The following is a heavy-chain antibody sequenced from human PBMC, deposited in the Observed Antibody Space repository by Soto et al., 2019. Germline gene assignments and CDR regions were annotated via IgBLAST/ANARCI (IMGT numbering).Heavy chain of an antibody. V-gene: IGHV3-23*01. D-gene: IGHD3-22*01. CDR2: ISGSGGST. CDR1: GFTFSSYA. J-gene: IGHJ5*02. Sequence: GGSLRLSCAASGFTFSSYAMSWVRQAPGKGLEWVSAISGSGGSTYYADSVKGRFTISRDNSKNTLYLQMNSLRAEDTAVYYCAKDALYDSGGYYFSTTPHNWFAPWGQGTLVPVS. CDR3: AKDALYDSGGYYFSTTPHNWFAP.